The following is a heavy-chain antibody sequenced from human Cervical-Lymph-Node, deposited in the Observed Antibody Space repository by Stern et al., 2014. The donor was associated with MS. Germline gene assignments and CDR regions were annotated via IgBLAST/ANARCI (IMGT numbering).Heavy chain of an antibody. D-gene: IGHD5-24*01. Sequence: EVQLVESGGGLVQPGGSLTLSCVASGVTFSRYWMSWVRQTPGKGLECVASINPDGSQKNYVDSVKGRFTISRDNAKNSLYLQMNTLRAEDTAIYYCAREYNWGQGTLVTVPS. CDR1: GVTFSRYW. J-gene: IGHJ4*02. CDR3: AREYN. CDR2: INPDGSQK. V-gene: IGHV3-7*01.